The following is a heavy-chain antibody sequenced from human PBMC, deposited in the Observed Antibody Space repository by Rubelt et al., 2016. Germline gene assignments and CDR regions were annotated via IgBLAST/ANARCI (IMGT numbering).Heavy chain of an antibody. CDR1: GGSISSSSYY. CDR3: ARDPRAGTTSFDY. D-gene: IGHD1-7*01. J-gene: IGHJ4*02. CDR2: IYYSGST. Sequence: QLQLQESGPGLVKPSETLSLTCTVSGGSISSSSYYWGWIRQPPGKGLEWIGSIYYSGSTYYNPSLKSRVTISVDPSKNQCSRKLSSVTAADTAVYYCARDPRAGTTSFDYWGQGTLVTVSS. V-gene: IGHV4-39*07.